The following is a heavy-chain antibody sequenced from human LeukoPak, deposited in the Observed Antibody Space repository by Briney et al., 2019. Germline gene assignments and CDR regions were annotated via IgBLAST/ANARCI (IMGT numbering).Heavy chain of an antibody. CDR3: AREIICSGCVNWFDP. V-gene: IGHV3-48*03. D-gene: IGHD6-19*01. CDR1: GFTFSSYE. Sequence: GGSLRLSCAASGFTFSSYEMNWVRQAPGKGLEWVSYISSSGRTFYYADSVKGRFTISRDNGKNSLYLQMNSLRAEDTAVYYCAREIICSGCVNWFDPWGQGTLVTVSS. J-gene: IGHJ5*02. CDR2: ISSSGRTF.